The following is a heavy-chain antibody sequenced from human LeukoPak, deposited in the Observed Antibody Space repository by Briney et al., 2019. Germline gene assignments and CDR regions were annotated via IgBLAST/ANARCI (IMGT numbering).Heavy chain of an antibody. D-gene: IGHD5-24*01. CDR2: INHSGST. Sequence: PSETLSLTCAVYGGSFSGYYWSWIRQPPGKGLEWIGEINHSGSTNYNPSLKSRVTISVDTSKNQFSLKLSSVTAADTAVYYCAKVGDGYPHWGQGTLVTVSS. CDR3: AKVGDGYPH. V-gene: IGHV4-34*01. CDR1: GGSFSGYY. J-gene: IGHJ4*02.